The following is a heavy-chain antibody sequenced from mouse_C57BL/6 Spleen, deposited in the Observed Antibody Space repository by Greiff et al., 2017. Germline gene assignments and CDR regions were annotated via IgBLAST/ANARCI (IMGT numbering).Heavy chain of an antibody. CDR1: GYTFTDYY. V-gene: IGHV1-26*01. CDR2: INPNNGGT. J-gene: IGHJ4*01. D-gene: IGHD2-4*01. CDR3: ARWGLRRGAMDY. Sequence: VQLQQSGPELVKPGASVKISCKASGYTFTDYYMNWVKQSHGKSLEWIGDINPNNGGTSYNQKFKGNATLTVDKSSSTAYMALRSLTSEDSAVYYCARWGLRRGAMDYWGQGTSVTVSS.